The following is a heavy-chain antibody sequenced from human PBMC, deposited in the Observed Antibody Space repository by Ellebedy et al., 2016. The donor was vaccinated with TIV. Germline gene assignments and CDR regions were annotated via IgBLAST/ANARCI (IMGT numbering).Heavy chain of an antibody. D-gene: IGHD4-17*01. Sequence: SETLSLXXAVSGGSISSGGYSWSWIRQPPGKGLEWIGYIYHSGSTYYNPSLKSRVTISVDTSKNQFSLKLSSVTAADTAVYYCARLEVTTQNAFDIWGQGTMVTVSS. CDR2: IYHSGST. CDR3: ARLEVTTQNAFDI. J-gene: IGHJ3*02. V-gene: IGHV4-30-2*01. CDR1: GGSISSGGYS.